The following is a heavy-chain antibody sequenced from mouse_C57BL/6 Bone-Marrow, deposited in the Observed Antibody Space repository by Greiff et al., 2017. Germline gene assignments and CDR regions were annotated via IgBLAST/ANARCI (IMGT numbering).Heavy chain of an antibody. CDR2: ISYSGST. Sequence: DVQLVESGPGLAKPSQTLSLTCSVTGYSITSDYWNWIRKFPGNKLEYMGYISYSGSTYYNPSLKSRISITRDTSKNQYYLQLNSVTTEDTATYYWARQRISVTTEYYFDYWGQGTTLTVSS. D-gene: IGHD2-2*01. J-gene: IGHJ2*01. CDR1: GYSITSDY. CDR3: ARQRISVTTEYYFDY. V-gene: IGHV3-8*01.